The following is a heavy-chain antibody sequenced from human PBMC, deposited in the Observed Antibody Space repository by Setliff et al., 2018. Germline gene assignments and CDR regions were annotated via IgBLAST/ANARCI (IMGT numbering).Heavy chain of an antibody. V-gene: IGHV1-18*01. D-gene: IGHD2-15*01. CDR3: AISSLSICSGGSCPNAFDI. Sequence: ASVKVSCKASGYTFTSYAMHWVRQAPGQRLEWMGWISAYNGDTNYAQRFQGRVTMTTDTSTSAAYMELRSLRSDDTAVYYCAISSLSICSGGSCPNAFDIWGQGTMVTVSS. J-gene: IGHJ3*02. CDR2: ISAYNGDT. CDR1: GYTFTSYA.